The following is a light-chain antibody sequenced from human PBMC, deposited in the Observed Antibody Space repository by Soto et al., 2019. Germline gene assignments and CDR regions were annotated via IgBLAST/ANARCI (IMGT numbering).Light chain of an antibody. J-gene: IGLJ1*01. Sequence: QSALTQPASVSGSPGQSITISCTGTCDDVGAYNLVSWYQQHPGQAPKVLIYKVSNRPSGVSNRFSASKSGNTASLTISGLQAEDEAIYFCSSYTSNSRVFGTGTKVT. CDR2: KVS. CDR1: CDDVGAYNL. CDR3: SSYTSNSRV. V-gene: IGLV2-14*01.